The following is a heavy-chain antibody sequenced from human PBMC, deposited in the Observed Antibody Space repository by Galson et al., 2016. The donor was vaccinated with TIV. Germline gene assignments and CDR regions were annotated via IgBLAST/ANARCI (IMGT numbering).Heavy chain of an antibody. D-gene: IGHD4-17*01. Sequence: SLRLSCAASGFIFDYYSMHWVRQAPGKGLEWVAVISHDGIEIYYSDSVKGRFTISRDNSKNTLFLQMNSLRGEDTAVYYCAKDPRIYGDYLLAYFDYWGQGTLVTVPS. J-gene: IGHJ4*02. V-gene: IGHV3-30*18. CDR3: AKDPRIYGDYLLAYFDY. CDR2: ISHDGIEI. CDR1: GFIFDYYS.